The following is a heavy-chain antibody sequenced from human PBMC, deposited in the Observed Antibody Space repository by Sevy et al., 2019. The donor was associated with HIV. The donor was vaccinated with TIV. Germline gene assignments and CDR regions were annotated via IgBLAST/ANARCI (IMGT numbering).Heavy chain of an antibody. CDR2: VYYTGNS. D-gene: IGHD2-8*02. V-gene: IGHV4-31*03. J-gene: IGHJ6*03. Sequence: LRLSCTVSGGSINSGAHYWSWIRQHPGKGLEWIGYVYYTGNSYYNPSLKSRVTISVDTSKNQFSLKLSSVTAADTAVYYCARAVLSWYYTDVWGKGTTVTVSS. CDR1: GGSINSGAHY. CDR3: ARAVLSWYYTDV.